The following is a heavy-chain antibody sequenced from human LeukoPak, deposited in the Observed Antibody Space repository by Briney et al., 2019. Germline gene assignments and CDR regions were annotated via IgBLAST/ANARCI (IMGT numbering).Heavy chain of an antibody. V-gene: IGHV4-34*01. Sequence: SETLSLTCAVYGGSFSGYYWSWIRQPPGKGLEWIGEISHSGSTNYNPSLKSRVTISVDTSKNQFSLKLSSVTAADTAVYYCARRRLLPGYFDYWGQGTLVTVSS. J-gene: IGHJ4*02. D-gene: IGHD2-21*02. CDR3: ARRRLLPGYFDY. CDR2: ISHSGST. CDR1: GGSFSGYY.